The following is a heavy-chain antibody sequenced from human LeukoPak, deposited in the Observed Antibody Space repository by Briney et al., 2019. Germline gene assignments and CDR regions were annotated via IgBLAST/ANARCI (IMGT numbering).Heavy chain of an antibody. Sequence: PGASLRLSCVASGTTFTTRAMSWVRQIPGEGVEWVSSIRDSGVVTHYAVSVQGQFPIPRDNSKNTLYLHMDSRRVADTAVYYCATTYIYNGIPGWFDPWGQGTQVTVSS. D-gene: IGHD1-14*01. CDR2: IRDSGVVT. J-gene: IGHJ5*02. V-gene: IGHV3-23*01. CDR3: ATTYIYNGIPGWFDP. CDR1: GTTFTTRA.